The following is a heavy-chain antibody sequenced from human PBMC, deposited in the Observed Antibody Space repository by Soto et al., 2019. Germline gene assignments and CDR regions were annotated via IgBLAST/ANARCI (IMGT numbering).Heavy chain of an antibody. J-gene: IGHJ6*02. D-gene: IGHD2-2*01. CDR1: GFTFSSFA. Sequence: TGGSLRLSCAASGFTFSSFAMTWVRQAPGKGLEWVSSISNSGGSTYYADSVKGRFTISRDNSKNTLYMEMNTLRAEDTAVYYCAPGGFCSSSSCSRQYYYGMDVWGQGTTVTAP. CDR2: ISNSGGST. CDR3: APGGFCSSSSCSRQYYYGMDV. V-gene: IGHV3-23*01.